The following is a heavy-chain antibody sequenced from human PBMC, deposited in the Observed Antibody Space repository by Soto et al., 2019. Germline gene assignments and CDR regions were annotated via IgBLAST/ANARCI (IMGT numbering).Heavy chain of an antibody. V-gene: IGHV1-46*01. J-gene: IGHJ5*02. CDR1: GYTFSDNY. CDR3: ARDRPHAWLDP. Sequence: QVQLVQSGADVKEPGASVKVSCKASGYTFSDNYVQWVRQAPGQGLEWVAMINPADGSTRYAPMFQGRVTLTRDTSTRTGYMEMSSLRSEDTAFYYCARDRPHAWLDPWGQGTLVIVSS. CDR2: INPADGST.